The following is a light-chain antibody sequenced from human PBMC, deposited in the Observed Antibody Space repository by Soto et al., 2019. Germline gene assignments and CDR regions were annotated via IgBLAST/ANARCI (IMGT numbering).Light chain of an antibody. CDR3: SSYAGSNSYV. V-gene: IGLV2-8*01. CDR2: EVS. CDR1: SSDVGGYNY. J-gene: IGLJ1*01. Sequence: QSVLTQPPSASGSSGQSVTISCTGTSSDVGGYNYVSWYQQHPGKAPKLMIYEVSKRPSGVPDRFSGSKSGNTASLTASGLQAEDEADYYCSSYAGSNSYVFGTGTKVTVL.